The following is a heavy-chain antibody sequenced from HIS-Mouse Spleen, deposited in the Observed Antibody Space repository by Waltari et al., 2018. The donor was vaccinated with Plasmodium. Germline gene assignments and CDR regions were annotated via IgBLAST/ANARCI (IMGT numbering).Heavy chain of an antibody. CDR3: ARGPAAAGNWRHYGMDV. D-gene: IGHD6-13*01. CDR1: GGSISSYY. J-gene: IGHJ6*02. V-gene: IGHV4-4*07. Sequence: QVQLQESGPGLVKPSETLSLTCTVSGGSISSYYWSWIRQPAVKGLEWIGRIYTSVSTNYNPSRKSRVTMSVDTSKNQFSLKLSSVTAADTAVYYCARGPAAAGNWRHYGMDVWGQGTTVTVSS. CDR2: IYTSVST.